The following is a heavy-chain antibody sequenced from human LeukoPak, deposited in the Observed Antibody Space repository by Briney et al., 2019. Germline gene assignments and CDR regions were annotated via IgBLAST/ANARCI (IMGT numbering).Heavy chain of an antibody. V-gene: IGHV4-59*11. Sequence: SETLSLTCTVSGGSISSHYWSWIRQPPGKGLEWIGYIYYSGSTNYNPSLKSRVTISVDTSKNQFSLKLSSVTAADTAAYYCASSYYYYDSSGYYSYYFDYWGQGTLVTVSS. D-gene: IGHD3-22*01. CDR1: GGSISSHY. J-gene: IGHJ4*02. CDR3: ASSYYYYDSSGYYSYYFDY. CDR2: IYYSGST.